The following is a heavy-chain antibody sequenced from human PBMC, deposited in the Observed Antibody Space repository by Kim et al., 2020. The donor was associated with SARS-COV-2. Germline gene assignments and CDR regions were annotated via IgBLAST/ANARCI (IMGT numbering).Heavy chain of an antibody. CDR2: INTANGNT. J-gene: IGHJ4*02. Sequence: ASVKVSCKASGYTFTSYSMHWVRQAPGQRLEWMGLINTANGNTKYSQKFQGRVTITRDTSATTAYMELSSLTSEDTAVYYCARGMAGPDYWGQGTLVTVSS. CDR1: GYTFTSYS. V-gene: IGHV1-3*04. CDR3: ARGMAGPDY. D-gene: IGHD6-19*01.